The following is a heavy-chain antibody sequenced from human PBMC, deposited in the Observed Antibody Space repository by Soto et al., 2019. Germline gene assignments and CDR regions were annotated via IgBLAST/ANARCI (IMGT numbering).Heavy chain of an antibody. CDR1: GFSITNYH. J-gene: IGHJ3*02. CDR2: ITPLGGAT. V-gene: IGHV1-46*01. CDR3: AREIVGAISRSDALHI. Sequence: ASVKVSCKASGFSITNYHMHLVRQAPGQGLEWMGVITPLGGATTYAQKFQGRVTMTADMSTSNVHMDLSSLRSDDTAVYYCAREIVGAISRSDALHIWGQGTMVTVSS. D-gene: IGHD1-26*01.